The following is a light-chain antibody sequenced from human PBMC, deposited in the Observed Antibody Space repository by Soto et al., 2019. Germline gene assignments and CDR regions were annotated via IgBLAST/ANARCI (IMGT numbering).Light chain of an antibody. J-gene: IGLJ1*01. CDR3: QSYDTSLGGYYV. Sequence: VLTQPPSVSGTPGQRVTISCTGSSSSIGAGFDVHWFQHFPGTAPKLLIYGTTNRPSGVPDRFSGSKSGASASLAITGLQAEDEADYYCQSYDTSLGGYYVFGTGTKVTV. CDR2: GTT. V-gene: IGLV1-40*01. CDR1: SSSIGAGFD.